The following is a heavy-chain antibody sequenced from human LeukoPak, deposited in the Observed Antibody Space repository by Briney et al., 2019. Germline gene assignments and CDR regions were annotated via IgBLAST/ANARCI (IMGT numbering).Heavy chain of an antibody. V-gene: IGHV4-39*07. CDR3: ARGAGSNFDY. Sequence: KPSETLSLTCTVSGGSISSSSYYWGWIRQPPGKGLEWIGSIYYSRSTYYNPSLKSRVTISVDTSKNQFSLKLSSVTAADTAVYYCARGAGSNFDYWGQGTLVTVSS. CDR2: IYYSRST. J-gene: IGHJ4*02. D-gene: IGHD5/OR15-5a*01. CDR1: GGSISSSSYY.